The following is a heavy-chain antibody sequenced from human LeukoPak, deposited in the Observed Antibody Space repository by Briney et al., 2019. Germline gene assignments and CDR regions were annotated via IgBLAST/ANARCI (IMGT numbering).Heavy chain of an antibody. V-gene: IGHV4-4*07. CDR1: GGSISSYS. J-gene: IGHJ4*02. D-gene: IGHD4/OR15-4a*01. CDR2: INTSGST. Sequence: SETLSLTCSVSGGSISSYSWSWVRLPAGKGLEWVGRINTSGSTDYNPSLKSRLTMSLDTSTNHFSLKLNSVTAADTAVYYCARQQLKTMASFDSWGQGTLITVSS. CDR3: ARQQLKTMASFDS.